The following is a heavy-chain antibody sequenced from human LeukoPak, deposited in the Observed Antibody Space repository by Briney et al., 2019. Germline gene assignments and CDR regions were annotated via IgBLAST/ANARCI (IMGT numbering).Heavy chain of an antibody. D-gene: IGHD3-10*01. J-gene: IGHJ6*04. CDR2: INPTDSDT. CDR1: AYNFTSYW. V-gene: IGHV5-51*01. Sequence: AESLKISCRASAYNFTSYWIGCVRQMPRKGLEWMGIINPTDSDTRYSPSFQGQVPISDDTSISTAYLQWSSLKASDTAIYYCARHVPPRRYYGSGGYPDVWGKGTTVTISS. CDR3: ARHVPPRRYYGSGGYPDV.